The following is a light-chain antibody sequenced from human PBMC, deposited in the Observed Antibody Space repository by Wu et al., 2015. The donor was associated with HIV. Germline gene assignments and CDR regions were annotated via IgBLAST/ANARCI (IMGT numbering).Light chain of an antibody. Sequence: EIVMTQSPATLSVSPGERATLSCRASQSVSSNLAWYQQKPGQPPRLVMYDASTKATGIPARFSGRVSGPDFTLTISSVQSEDFAVYFCQHYNDWPPSFTFGQGTKLEI. CDR1: QSVSSN. CDR3: QHYNDWPPSFT. V-gene: IGKV3-15*01. CDR2: DAS. J-gene: IGKJ2*01.